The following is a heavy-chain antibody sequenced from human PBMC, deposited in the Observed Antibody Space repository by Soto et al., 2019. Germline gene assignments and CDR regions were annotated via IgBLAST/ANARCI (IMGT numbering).Heavy chain of an antibody. Sequence: QVQLVQSGAEVKKPGASVKVSCKAPGYTFTSYGISWVRQAPGQGLEWMGWISAYNGNTNYAQKLQGRVTMTTDTSTSTAYMELRSLRSDDTAVYYCARRGYYYDSSGYPPYYFDYWGQGTLVTVSS. CDR2: ISAYNGNT. CDR3: ARRGYYYDSSGYPPYYFDY. V-gene: IGHV1-18*01. CDR1: GYTFTSYG. J-gene: IGHJ4*02. D-gene: IGHD3-22*01.